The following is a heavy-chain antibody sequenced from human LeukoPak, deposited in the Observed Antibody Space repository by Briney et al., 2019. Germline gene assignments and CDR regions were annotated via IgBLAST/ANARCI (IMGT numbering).Heavy chain of an antibody. J-gene: IGHJ1*01. CDR2: INHSGST. Sequence: SETLSLTCAVYGGSFSGYYWSWIRQPPGKGLEWIGEINHSGSTNYNPSLKGRVTISVDTSKNQFSLKLSSVTAADTAVYYCARGRGSSGSYLRHWGQGTLVTVSS. CDR1: GGSFSGYY. V-gene: IGHV4-34*01. D-gene: IGHD1-26*01. CDR3: ARGRGSSGSYLRH.